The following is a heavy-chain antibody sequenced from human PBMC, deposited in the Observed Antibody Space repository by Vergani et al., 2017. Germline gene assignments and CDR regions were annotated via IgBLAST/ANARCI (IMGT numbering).Heavy chain of an antibody. CDR2: LSASDRRT. V-gene: IGHV3-23*01. J-gene: IGHJ3*02. Sequence: EVQLLESGGDLVQPGGSLRLSCAASGFTFIMHAMSWVRQAPGKGLEWVSTLSASDRRTHYADSVKGRFTISRDNSKNTLLLHMNSLRPEDTAVYYCAKVGRSEVAGTCGAFYIWGQGTIVTVSS. D-gene: IGHD6-19*01. CDR3: AKVGRSEVAGTCGAFYI. CDR1: GFTFIMHA.